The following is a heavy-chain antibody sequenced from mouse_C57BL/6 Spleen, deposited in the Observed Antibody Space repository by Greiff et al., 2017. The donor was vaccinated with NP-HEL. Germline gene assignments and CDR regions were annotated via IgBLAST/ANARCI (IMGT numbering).Heavy chain of an antibody. Sequence: EVMLVESGGGLVKPGGSLKLSCAASGFTFSDYGMHWVRQAPEKGLEWVAYISSGSSTIYYADTVKGRFTISRDNAKNTLFLQMTSLRSEDTAMYYCARAGYEWYFDVWGTGTTVTVSS. CDR2: ISSGSSTI. J-gene: IGHJ1*03. CDR1: GFTFSDYG. CDR3: ARAGYEWYFDV. V-gene: IGHV5-17*01. D-gene: IGHD2-10*02.